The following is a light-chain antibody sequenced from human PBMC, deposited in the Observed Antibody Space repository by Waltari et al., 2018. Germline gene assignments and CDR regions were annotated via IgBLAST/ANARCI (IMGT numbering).Light chain of an antibody. V-gene: IGLV3-21*02. CDR1: RIGRKS. Sequence: SYALTQPPSVSVAPAQTARITCGGNRIGRKSVHWYQQWPGQAPVLVVYDDRDRPSGIPERFSGSNSGNTATLSISGVEAGDEADYYCQVWDSSSDHREVFGGGTKLTVL. J-gene: IGLJ2*01. CDR2: DDR. CDR3: QVWDSSSDHREV.